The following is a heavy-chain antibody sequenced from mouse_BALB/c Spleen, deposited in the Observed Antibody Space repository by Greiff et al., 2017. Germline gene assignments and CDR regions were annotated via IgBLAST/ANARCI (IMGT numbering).Heavy chain of an antibody. J-gene: IGHJ4*01. D-gene: IGHD1-1*01. V-gene: IGHV14-4*02. CDR1: GFNIKDYY. CDR2: IDPENGDT. CDR3: NARTTVVARAMDY. Sequence: VQLKQSGAELVRSGASVKLSCTASGFNIKDYYMHWVKQRPEQGLEWIGWIDPENGDTEYAPKFQGKATMTADTSSNTAYLQLSSLTSEDTAVYYCNARTTVVARAMDYWGQGTSVTVSS.